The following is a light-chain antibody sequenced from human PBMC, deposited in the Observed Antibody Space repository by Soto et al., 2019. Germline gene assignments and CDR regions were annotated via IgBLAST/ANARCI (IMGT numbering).Light chain of an antibody. CDR3: CSYAGSYTLV. CDR2: DVN. Sequence: QSVLTQPRSMSGSPGQSVTISCTGTSSDVGAYNYVSWYQQHPGKAPKLMIYDVNNRPSGVPDRFFGSKSGNTASLTISGLQAEDEADYYCCSYAGSYTLVFGGGTKVTVL. V-gene: IGLV2-11*01. J-gene: IGLJ2*01. CDR1: SSDVGAYNY.